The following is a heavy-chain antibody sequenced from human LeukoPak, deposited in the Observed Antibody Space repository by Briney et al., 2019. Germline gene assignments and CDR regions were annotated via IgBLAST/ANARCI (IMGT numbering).Heavy chain of an antibody. Sequence: ASVKVSCKASGYTFTGYYMHWVRQAPGQGLEWMGIINPSGGSTSYAQKFQGRVTMTRDMSTSTVYMELSSLRSEDTAVYYCARVGNGDYASWWFDPWGQGTLVTVSS. D-gene: IGHD4-17*01. V-gene: IGHV1-46*01. CDR1: GYTFTGYY. CDR3: ARVGNGDYASWWFDP. J-gene: IGHJ5*02. CDR2: INPSGGST.